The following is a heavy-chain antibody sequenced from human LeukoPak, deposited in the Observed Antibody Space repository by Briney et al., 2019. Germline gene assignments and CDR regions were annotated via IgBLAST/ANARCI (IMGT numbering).Heavy chain of an antibody. CDR1: GFTFNSYE. J-gene: IGHJ4*02. Sequence: PGGSLRLSCAASGFTFNSYEMNWVRQAPGKGLEWVSYISSSGSTIYYADSVKGRFTISRDNAKNSLYLQMNSLRAEDTAVYYCAPWYYDSSGSKGGQGTLVTVSS. CDR3: APWYYDSSGSK. D-gene: IGHD3-22*01. V-gene: IGHV3-48*03. CDR2: ISSSGSTI.